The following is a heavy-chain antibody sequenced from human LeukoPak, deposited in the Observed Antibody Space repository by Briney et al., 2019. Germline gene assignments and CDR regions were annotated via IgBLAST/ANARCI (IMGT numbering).Heavy chain of an antibody. CDR1: GGSFSGYY. Sequence: PSETPSLTCAVYGGSFSGYYWSWIRQPPGKGLEWIGEINHSGSTNYNPSLKSRVTISVDTSKNQFSLKLSSVTAADTAVYYCARGPTYYDFWSGYSADYWGQGTLVTVSS. CDR3: ARGPTYYDFWSGYSADY. D-gene: IGHD3-3*01. V-gene: IGHV4-34*01. J-gene: IGHJ4*02. CDR2: INHSGST.